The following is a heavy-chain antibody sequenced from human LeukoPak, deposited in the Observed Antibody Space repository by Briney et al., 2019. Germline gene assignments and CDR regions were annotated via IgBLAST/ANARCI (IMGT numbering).Heavy chain of an antibody. V-gene: IGHV4-30-4*01. D-gene: IGHD2-8*01. J-gene: IGHJ6*02. CDR1: GGSISSGDYY. CDR2: IYYSGST. CDR3: ARDGYCTNGVCPYYYYGMDV. Sequence: PSETLSLTCTVSGGSISSGDYYWSWIRQPPGKGLEWIGYIYYSGSTYYNPSLKSRVTISVDTSKNQFSPKLSSVTAADTAVYYCARDGYCTNGVCPYYYYGMDVWGQGTTVTVSS.